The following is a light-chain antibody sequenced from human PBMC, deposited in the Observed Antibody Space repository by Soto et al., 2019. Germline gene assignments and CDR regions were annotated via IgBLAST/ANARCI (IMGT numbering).Light chain of an antibody. CDR1: SSNIGASSD. Sequence: QPVLTQPPSVSGAPGQRVTISCTGSSSNIGASSDVHWYQQLPGTAPKLLIYGNSNRPSGVPDRFSGSKSGTSASLAITGLRAEDEADYSGQSYDSSRGGWVFGGGTKLTVL. CDR3: QSYDSSRGGWV. J-gene: IGLJ3*02. V-gene: IGLV1-40*01. CDR2: GNS.